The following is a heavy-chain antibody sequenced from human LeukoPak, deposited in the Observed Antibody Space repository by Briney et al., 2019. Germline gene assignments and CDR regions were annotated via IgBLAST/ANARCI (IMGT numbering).Heavy chain of an antibody. J-gene: IGHJ4*02. CDR3: ARSLPYGTTWYGRSDF. Sequence: GGSLRLSCAASRFPFNAYWMTWVRQAPGKGLEWVANIRQDGDTKYYVDSVKGRFTISRDNAMNSLYLQMNSLRAEDTAIYYCARSLPYGTTWYGRSDFWGQGTLVTVSS. CDR2: IRQDGDTK. V-gene: IGHV3-7*03. CDR1: RFPFNAYW. D-gene: IGHD6-13*01.